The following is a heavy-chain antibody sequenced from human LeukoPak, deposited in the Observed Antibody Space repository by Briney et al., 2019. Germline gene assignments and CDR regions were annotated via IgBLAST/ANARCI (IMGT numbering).Heavy chain of an antibody. CDR1: GGSISSSSYY. V-gene: IGHV4-39*01. J-gene: IGHJ3*02. CDR3: ARRGYDFWSGYHGEAFDI. Sequence: SETLSLTCTVSGGSISSSSYYWGWIRQPPGKGLEWIGSTYYSGSTYYNPSLKSRVTISVDTSKNQFSLKLSSVTAADTAVYYCARRGYDFWSGYHGEAFDIWGQGTMVTVSS. CDR2: TYYSGST. D-gene: IGHD3-3*01.